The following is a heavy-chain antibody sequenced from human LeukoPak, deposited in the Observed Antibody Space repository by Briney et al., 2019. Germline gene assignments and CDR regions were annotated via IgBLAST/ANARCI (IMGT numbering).Heavy chain of an antibody. CDR3: ARVIAAAGTSFDY. J-gene: IGHJ4*02. Sequence: PGGSLRLSCAASGFTFSSYAVSWVRQAPGKGLEWVSYISSSSSTIYYADSVKGRFTISRDNAKNSLYLQMNSLRDEDTAVYYCARVIAAAGTSFDYWGQGTLVTVSS. V-gene: IGHV3-48*02. D-gene: IGHD6-13*01. CDR2: ISSSSSTI. CDR1: GFTFSSYA.